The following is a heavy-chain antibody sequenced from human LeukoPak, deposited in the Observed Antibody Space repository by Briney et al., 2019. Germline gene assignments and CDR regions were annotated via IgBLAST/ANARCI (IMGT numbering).Heavy chain of an antibody. V-gene: IGHV3-21*01. CDR2: IDVGSYA. Sequence: GESLRVSCAASGFTFSSYGINWVRQAPGKGLEWVSSIDVGSYAYYANSVKGRFTISRDNAKNSLYLQMNSLRVEDTAVYYCATEGIVGGGAHFDYWGQGTLVTVSS. CDR1: GFTFSSYG. D-gene: IGHD1-26*01. CDR3: ATEGIVGGGAHFDY. J-gene: IGHJ4*02.